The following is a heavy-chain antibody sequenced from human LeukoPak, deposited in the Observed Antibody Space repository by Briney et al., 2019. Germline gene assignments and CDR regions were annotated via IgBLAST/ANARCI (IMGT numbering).Heavy chain of an antibody. CDR1: GGSFSGYY. CDR3: ARASPDCSSTSCYNETNYYYCGMDV. V-gene: IGHV4-34*01. CDR2: INHSGST. J-gene: IGHJ6*02. Sequence: SETLSLTCAVYGGSFSGYYWSWIRQPPGKGLEWIGKINHSGSTNYNPSLKSRVTISVDTSKNQFSLKLSSVTAADTAVYYCARASPDCSSTSCYNETNYYYCGMDVWGQGTTVTVSS. D-gene: IGHD2-2*02.